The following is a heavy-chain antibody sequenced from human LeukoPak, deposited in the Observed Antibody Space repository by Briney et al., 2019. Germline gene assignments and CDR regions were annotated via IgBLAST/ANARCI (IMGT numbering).Heavy chain of an antibody. Sequence: RASETLSLTCTVSGGSISSYYWSWIRQPPGKGLEWIGYIYYSGSTNYNPSLKSRVTISVDTSKNQFSLKLSSVTAADTAVYYCARGGTPTEGLGQLFDYWGQGTLVTVSS. CDR1: GGSISSYY. D-gene: IGHD1-1*01. CDR3: ARGGTPTEGLGQLFDY. V-gene: IGHV4-59*01. J-gene: IGHJ4*02. CDR2: IYYSGST.